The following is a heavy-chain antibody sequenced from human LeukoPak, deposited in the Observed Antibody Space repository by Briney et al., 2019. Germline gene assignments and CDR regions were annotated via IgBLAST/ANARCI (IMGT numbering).Heavy chain of an antibody. V-gene: IGHV3-7*01. CDR1: GFTFTSYW. J-gene: IGHJ6*03. Sequence: GGSLRLSCAASGFTFTSYWMSWVRQAPGKGLEWVANIKQDGSEKYYVDSVKGRFTISRDHAKNSLYLQMNSLRAEDTAVYYCARCAYSSGWYGYYYYYMDVWGKGTTVSVSS. CDR3: ARCAYSSGWYGYYYYYMDV. CDR2: IKQDGSEK. D-gene: IGHD6-19*01.